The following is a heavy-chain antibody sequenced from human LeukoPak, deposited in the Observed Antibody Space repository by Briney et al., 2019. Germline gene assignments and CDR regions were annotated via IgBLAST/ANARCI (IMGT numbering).Heavy chain of an antibody. J-gene: IGHJ3*02. Sequence: GGSLRLSCAASGFTFSNYFMHWVRQAPGKGLEWVAGIASDGSHTFYVESVKGRFTISRDNSKNTLYLQMNSPGPEDTAVYFCARERQDTVIHSGAFDIWGQGTMVTVSS. CDR1: GFTFSNYF. CDR2: IASDGSHT. V-gene: IGHV3-30-3*01. D-gene: IGHD2-21*02. CDR3: ARERQDTVIHSGAFDI.